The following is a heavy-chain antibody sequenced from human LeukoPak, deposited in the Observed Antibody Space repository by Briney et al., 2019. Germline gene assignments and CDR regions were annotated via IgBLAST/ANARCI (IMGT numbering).Heavy chain of an antibody. J-gene: IGHJ4*02. CDR1: GGSISSSSYY. CDR3: ARRSSCSGGSCYPFDY. V-gene: IGHV4-39*01. CDR2: IYYSGST. D-gene: IGHD2-15*01. Sequence: PSETLSLTCTVSGGSISSSSYYWGWIRQPPGKGLEWIGSIYYSGSTYYNPSLKSRVTISVDTSKNQFSLKLSSVTAADTAVYYCARRSSCSGGSCYPFDYWGQGTLVTVSS.